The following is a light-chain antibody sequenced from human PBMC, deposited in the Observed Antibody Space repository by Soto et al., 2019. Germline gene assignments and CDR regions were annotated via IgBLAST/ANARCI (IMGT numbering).Light chain of an antibody. J-gene: IGKJ5*01. V-gene: IGKV1-39*01. CDR1: QSISSY. CDR2: AAS. Sequence: DIQMTQSPSSLSASVGDRVTITCRASQSISSYLNWYQQKPGKDPNLLIYAASSLQSGVPSRFSGSGSGTDFNLTISSLQTEDFATYYCQQSYSTTITFGQGTRLEIK. CDR3: QQSYSTTIT.